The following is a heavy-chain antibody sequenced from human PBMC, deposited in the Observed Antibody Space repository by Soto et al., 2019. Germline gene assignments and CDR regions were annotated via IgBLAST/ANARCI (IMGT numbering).Heavy chain of an antibody. CDR2: MNPNSGNT. D-gene: IGHD3-3*01. CDR3: ARGRSDVQGRDGAYYDFWSGYGYYYYYYMDV. Sequence: AAPVRVSCKASGNTFTSYGINCVRHATGQGLEWMGWMNPNSGNTGYAQKFQGRVTMTRNTSISTAYMELSSLRSEDTAVYYCARGRSDVQGRDGAYYDFWSGYGYYYYYYMDVWGKGATVTVSS. J-gene: IGHJ6*03. CDR1: GNTFTSYG. V-gene: IGHV1-8*01.